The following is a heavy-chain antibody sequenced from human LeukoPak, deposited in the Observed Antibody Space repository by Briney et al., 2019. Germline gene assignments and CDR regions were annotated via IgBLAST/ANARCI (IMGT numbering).Heavy chain of an antibody. Sequence: PGGSLRLSCAASGFTFSSYGMHWVRQAPGKGLEWVAFIRYDGSNKYYADSVKGRFTISRDNSKNTLYLQMNSLRAEDTAVYYCAKVRAPRQYYFDYWGQGTLVTVSS. J-gene: IGHJ4*02. D-gene: IGHD1-26*01. V-gene: IGHV3-30*02. CDR3: AKVRAPRQYYFDY. CDR2: IRYDGSNK. CDR1: GFTFSSYG.